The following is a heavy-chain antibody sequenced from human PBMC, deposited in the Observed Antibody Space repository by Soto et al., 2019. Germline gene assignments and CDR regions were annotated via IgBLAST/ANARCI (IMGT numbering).Heavy chain of an antibody. D-gene: IGHD6-6*01. CDR2: ISGSGGST. Sequence: GGSLRLSCAASGFTFSGYVMSWVCQAPGKGLEWVSAISGSGGSTYYADSVEGRFTISRDNSKNTLYLQMNSLRAEDTAVYYCAKGSASTRPYYFDYWGQGILVTVSS. CDR1: GFTFSGYV. V-gene: IGHV3-23*01. CDR3: AKGSASTRPYYFDY. J-gene: IGHJ4*02.